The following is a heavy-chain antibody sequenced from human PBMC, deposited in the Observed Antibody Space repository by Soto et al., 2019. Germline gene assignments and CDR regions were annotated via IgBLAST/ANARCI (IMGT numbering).Heavy chain of an antibody. CDR2: ISYDGSNK. D-gene: IGHD1-7*01. Sequence: GGSLRLSCAASGFTFSSYAMHWVRQAPGKGLEWVAVISYDGSNKYYADSVKGRFTISRDNSKNTLYLQMNSLRAEDTAVYYCARDSELELAPGLDYWGQGTLVTVSS. CDR1: GFTFSSYA. V-gene: IGHV3-30-3*01. CDR3: ARDSELELAPGLDY. J-gene: IGHJ4*02.